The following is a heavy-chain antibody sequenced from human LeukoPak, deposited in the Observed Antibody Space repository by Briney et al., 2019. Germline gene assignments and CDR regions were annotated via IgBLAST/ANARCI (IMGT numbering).Heavy chain of an antibody. V-gene: IGHV4-59*01. D-gene: IGHD1-26*01. J-gene: IGHJ4*02. CDR1: GGSISSYY. Sequence: SETLSLTCTVSGGSISSYYWSWIRQPPGKGLEWIGYIYYSGSTNYNPSLTSRVTVSVDTSKNQFSLKLSSVTAADTAVYYCARGGVDYFDYWGQGTLVTVSS. CDR2: IYYSGST. CDR3: ARGGVDYFDY.